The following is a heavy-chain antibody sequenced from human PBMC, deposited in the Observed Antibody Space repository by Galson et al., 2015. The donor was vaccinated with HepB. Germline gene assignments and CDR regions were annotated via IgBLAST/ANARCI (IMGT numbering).Heavy chain of an antibody. CDR3: AKEGVKGGFLEWLFPARDYYYYMDV. Sequence: SLRLSCAASGFTFSSYGMHWVRQAPGKGLEWVAVISYDGSNKYYADSVKGRFTISRDNSKNTLYLQINSLRAEDTAVYYCAKEGVKGGFLEWLFPARDYYYYMDVWGKGTTVTVSS. CDR2: ISYDGSNK. V-gene: IGHV3-30*18. CDR1: GFTFSSYG. J-gene: IGHJ6*03. D-gene: IGHD3-3*01.